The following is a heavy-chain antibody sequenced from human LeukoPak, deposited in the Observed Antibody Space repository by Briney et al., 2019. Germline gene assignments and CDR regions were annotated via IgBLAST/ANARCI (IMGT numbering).Heavy chain of an antibody. CDR1: GYTFSSYA. D-gene: IGHD5-18*01. V-gene: IGHV3-23*01. Sequence: GGSLRLSCAASGYTFSSYAISWVRQAPGKGLEWLSAISGSGGSTYYADSVKGRFTISRDNSKNTLYLQMNSLRAEDTAVYYCTKELWRGYSYDYWGQGTLVTVSS. CDR3: TKELWRGYSYDY. CDR2: ISGSGGST. J-gene: IGHJ4*02.